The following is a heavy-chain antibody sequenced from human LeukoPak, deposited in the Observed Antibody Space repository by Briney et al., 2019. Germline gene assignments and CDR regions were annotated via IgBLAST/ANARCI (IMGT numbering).Heavy chain of an antibody. CDR3: ARDDPYSPQPLPDY. V-gene: IGHV3-7*01. Sequence: PGGSLRLSCAASGFTFSSYWMSWVRQAPGKGLEWVAYIKQDGSEKYYVDSVKGRFTISRDNAKNSLYLQMNSLRAEDTAVYYCARDDPYSPQPLPDYWGQGTLVTVSS. CDR1: GFTFSSYW. CDR2: IKQDGSEK. D-gene: IGHD2-21*01. J-gene: IGHJ4*02.